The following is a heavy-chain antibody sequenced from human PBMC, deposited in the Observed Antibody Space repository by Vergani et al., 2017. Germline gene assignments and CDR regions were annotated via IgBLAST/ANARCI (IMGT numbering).Heavy chain of an antibody. CDR1: GYSFTSYW. D-gene: IGHD3-3*01. CDR2: IYPGDSDT. Sequence: EVQLVQSGAEVKKPGESLKISCKGSGYSFTSYWIGWVRQMPGKGLEWMGIIYPGDSDTRYSPSFQGQVTISADKSISTAYLQWSSLKASDTAMYYCARRSIFGVVITDAFDIWGQGTMVTVSS. J-gene: IGHJ3*02. CDR3: ARRSIFGVVITDAFDI. V-gene: IGHV5-51*01.